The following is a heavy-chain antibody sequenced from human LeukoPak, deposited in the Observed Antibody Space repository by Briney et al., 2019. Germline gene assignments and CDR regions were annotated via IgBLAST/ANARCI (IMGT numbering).Heavy chain of an antibody. CDR2: IYHSGST. Sequence: SETLSLTCTVSGYSISSGYYWGWIRQPPGKGLGWIGSIYHSGSTYYNPSLKSRVTISVDTSKNQFSLKLSSVTAADTAVYYCTVVAAAGTFDYWGQGTLVTVSS. CDR3: TVVAAAGTFDY. D-gene: IGHD6-13*01. J-gene: IGHJ4*02. V-gene: IGHV4-38-2*02. CDR1: GYSISSGYY.